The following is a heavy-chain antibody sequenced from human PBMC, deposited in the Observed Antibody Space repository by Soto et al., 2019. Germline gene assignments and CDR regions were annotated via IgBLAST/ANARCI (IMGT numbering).Heavy chain of an antibody. CDR1: GASISSSHW. CDR3: ARDPRYYYEGSGHTTRGSFDY. Sequence: QVQFQESGPGLVKPSGTLSLTCAVSGASISSSHWWSWVRQPPGKGLEWIGEVYHSGSTNYNPARKNRLTISVDKSKPQFSLKLNSVTAAATAGYYCARDPRYYYEGSGHTTRGSFDYWGRGTLVIVSS. D-gene: IGHD3-22*01. J-gene: IGHJ4*02. CDR2: VYHSGST. V-gene: IGHV4-4*02.